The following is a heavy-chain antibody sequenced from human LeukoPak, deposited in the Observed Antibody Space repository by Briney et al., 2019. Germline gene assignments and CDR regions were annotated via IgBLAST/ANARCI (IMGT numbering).Heavy chain of an antibody. Sequence: PGGSLRLSCAASGFTFDDYAMHWVRPAPRKGLEWVSGISWNSGSIGYADSVKGRFTISRDNAKNSLYLQMNSLRAEDTALYYCAKDSSEGSGSYYNVGLDYWGQGTLVTVSS. D-gene: IGHD3-10*01. CDR2: ISWNSGSI. CDR1: GFTFDDYA. CDR3: AKDSSEGSGSYYNVGLDY. J-gene: IGHJ4*02. V-gene: IGHV3-9*01.